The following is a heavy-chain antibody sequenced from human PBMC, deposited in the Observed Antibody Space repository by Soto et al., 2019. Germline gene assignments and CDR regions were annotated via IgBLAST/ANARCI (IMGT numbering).Heavy chain of an antibody. Sequence: PSETLSLTCAVYGGSFGGYYWGWFRQPPGKGLEWIGEVNHSGNINYNPSLKTRLTVSVDTSKNQFSLKLSSMTAADTAVYFCARGSHFDFSSGYADSFDVWGQGTVVTASS. D-gene: IGHD3-3*01. J-gene: IGHJ3*01. CDR3: ARGSHFDFSSGYADSFDV. CDR1: GGSFGGYY. CDR2: VNHSGNI. V-gene: IGHV4-34*01.